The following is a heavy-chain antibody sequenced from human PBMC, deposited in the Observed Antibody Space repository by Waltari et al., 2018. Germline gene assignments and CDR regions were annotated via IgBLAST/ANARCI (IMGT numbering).Heavy chain of an antibody. CDR2: MYHRGDT. V-gene: IGHV4-30-4*01. CDR1: GGPFHSPPSY. Sequence: QVQLQESGPVLVMPSQPLSLTCMVPGGPFHSPPSYSTWIRQSPGKGLEWIGYMYHRGDTYYNPSLKSRITISVDTSRSQFSLKLASVTAADSAMYYCARSKVTTDDYYYYYMDVWGKGTTVTISS. D-gene: IGHD4-17*01. CDR3: ARSKVTTDDYYYYYMDV. J-gene: IGHJ6*03.